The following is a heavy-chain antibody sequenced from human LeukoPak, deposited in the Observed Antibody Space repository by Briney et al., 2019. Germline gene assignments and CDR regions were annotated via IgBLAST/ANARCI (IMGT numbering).Heavy chain of an antibody. CDR1: GYTPTELS. J-gene: IGHJ3*02. Sequence: ASVKVSRKVSGYTPTELSMHWVRQAPGKGLEWMGGFDPEDGETIYAQKFQGRVTMTEDTSTDTAYMELSSLRSEDTAVYYCASMLVGELLYDAFDIWGQGTMVTVSS. V-gene: IGHV1-24*01. CDR2: FDPEDGET. D-gene: IGHD3-10*01. CDR3: ASMLVGELLYDAFDI.